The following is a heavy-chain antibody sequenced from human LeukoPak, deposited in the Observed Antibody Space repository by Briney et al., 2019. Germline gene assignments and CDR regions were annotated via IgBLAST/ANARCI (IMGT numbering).Heavy chain of an antibody. CDR3: ARDSMDTAMGSGFDY. CDR2: IYYSGST. D-gene: IGHD5-18*01. CDR1: GGSISSYY. J-gene: IGHJ4*02. V-gene: IGHV4-59*01. Sequence: SETLSLTCTVSGGSISSYYWSWIRQPPGKGLELIGYIYYSGSTNYNPSLKSRVTISVDTSKNQFSLKLSSVTAADTAVYYCARDSMDTAMGSGFDYWGQGTLVTVSS.